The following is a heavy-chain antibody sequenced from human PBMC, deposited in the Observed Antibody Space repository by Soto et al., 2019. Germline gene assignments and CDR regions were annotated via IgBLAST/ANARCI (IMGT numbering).Heavy chain of an antibody. CDR2: INPSGGST. Sequence: ASVKVSCKASGYTFTSYYMHWVRQAPGQGLEWMGIINPSGGSTSYAQKFQGGVTMTRDTSTSTVYMELSSLRSEDTAVYYCARDPVRHPAAAVLGFPYYCYYMDVSGKGTTLTVSS. CDR1: GYTFTSYY. J-gene: IGHJ6*03. V-gene: IGHV1-46*03. D-gene: IGHD6-13*01. CDR3: ARDPVRHPAAAVLGFPYYCYYMDV.